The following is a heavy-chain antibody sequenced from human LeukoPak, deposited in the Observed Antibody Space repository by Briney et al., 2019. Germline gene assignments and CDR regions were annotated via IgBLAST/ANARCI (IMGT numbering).Heavy chain of an antibody. Sequence: SETLSLTCSVSGGSINSYYWSWIRQPPGKGLEWIGNIYYTGSTNYNPSLKSRVTISVDTSKNQFSLKLSSVTAADTAVYYCASGLRPRLFDYWGQGTLVTVSS. J-gene: IGHJ4*02. V-gene: IGHV4-59*12. CDR3: ASGLRPRLFDY. CDR1: GGSINSYY. D-gene: IGHD4-17*01. CDR2: IYYTGST.